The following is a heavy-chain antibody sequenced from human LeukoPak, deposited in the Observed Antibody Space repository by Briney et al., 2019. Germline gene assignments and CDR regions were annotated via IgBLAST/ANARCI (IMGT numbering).Heavy chain of an antibody. V-gene: IGHV4-61*02. CDR1: GASISSGHYY. CDR3: AKRTGTTNYFDY. D-gene: IGHD1-1*01. J-gene: IGHJ4*02. CDR2: IYTSGST. Sequence: MASQTLSLTCTVSGASISSGHYYWSWIRQPAGKGLEWIGRIYTSGSTDYNPSLKSRVTISVDTSKNQFSLKLTSVTAADTAVYYCAKRTGTTNYFDYWGQGTLVSVSS.